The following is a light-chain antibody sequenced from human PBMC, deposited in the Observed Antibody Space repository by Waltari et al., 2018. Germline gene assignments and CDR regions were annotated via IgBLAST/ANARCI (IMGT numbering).Light chain of an antibody. CDR2: EVT. J-gene: IGLJ1*01. V-gene: IGLV2-11*01. CDR1: SSDIGGYKY. CDR3: CSYAGSHTFYI. Sequence: QAALTQPRSVSGSPGQSVTISCNGSSSDIGGYKYVAWYQHHPGTAPTLIIAEVTKRPSGVSGRFSGSKSGNTASLTISGLRSEDEADYYCCSYAGSHTFYIFGTGT.